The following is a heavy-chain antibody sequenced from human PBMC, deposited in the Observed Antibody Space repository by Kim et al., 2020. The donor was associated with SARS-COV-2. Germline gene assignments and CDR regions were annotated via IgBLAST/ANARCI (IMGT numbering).Heavy chain of an antibody. J-gene: IGHJ4*02. V-gene: IGHV3-33*03. Sequence: YADSVKGRVTITRDKSKNTLYLQTNSLRAEDTAVYYCAKDEHHMTGSGLGYWGQGTLVTVSS. CDR3: AKDEHHMTGSGLGY. D-gene: IGHD6-19*01.